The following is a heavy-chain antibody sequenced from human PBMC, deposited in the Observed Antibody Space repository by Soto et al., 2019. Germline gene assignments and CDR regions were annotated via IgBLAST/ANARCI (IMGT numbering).Heavy chain of an antibody. Sequence: QLLLQESGPGLVKSSETLSLTCSVSGGSISSSSYYWNWIRQSPGKGLEWIGSVYYSGTTYYNPSLKRRVTISVDTYNQFSLQLSSVTAADTAYYFCGRRPMVGSVAENAFDIWGQGTRVTVSS. J-gene: IGHJ3*02. CDR2: VYYSGTT. V-gene: IGHV4-39*01. CDR1: GGSISSSSYY. CDR3: GRRPMVGSVAENAFDI. D-gene: IGHD6-19*01.